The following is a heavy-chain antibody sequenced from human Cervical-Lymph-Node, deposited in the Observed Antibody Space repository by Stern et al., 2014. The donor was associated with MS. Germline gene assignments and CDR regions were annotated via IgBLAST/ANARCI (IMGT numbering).Heavy chain of an antibody. Sequence: QVQLVQSGAEVRKPGASVKVSCKASGYTFTSYAMNWVRQAPGQRLEWMGGINDGTGNTKYSQKFLARVTLTRDTSASTAYMELSSLRSEDTAVYYCAKEGANDCFDYWGQGTLVTVSS. V-gene: IGHV1-3*01. CDR1: GYTFTSYA. CDR2: INDGTGNT. CDR3: AKEGANDCFDY. J-gene: IGHJ4*02.